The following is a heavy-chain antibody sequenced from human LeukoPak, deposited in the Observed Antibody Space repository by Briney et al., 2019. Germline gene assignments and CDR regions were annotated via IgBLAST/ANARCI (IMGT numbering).Heavy chain of an antibody. CDR2: IYYSGST. Sequence: SETLSLTCTVSGGSISSYYWSWIRQPPGKGLEWIGYIYYSGSTNYNPSLKSRVTISVDTSKNQFSLKLSSVTAADTAVYYCARGRLWQQGEYYFDYWGQGTLVTVSS. J-gene: IGHJ4*02. CDR1: GGSISSYY. D-gene: IGHD3-16*01. V-gene: IGHV4-59*08. CDR3: ARGRLWQQGEYYFDY.